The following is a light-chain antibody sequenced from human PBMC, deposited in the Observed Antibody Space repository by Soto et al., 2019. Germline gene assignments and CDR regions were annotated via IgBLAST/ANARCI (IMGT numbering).Light chain of an antibody. J-gene: IGKJ1*01. CDR2: GAS. Sequence: EILLTQSPGTLSFSPGEIATLSCRASQGVSSGYLAWYQQNPGQAPRLLIYGASNRATGIPDRFSGSGSGTDFTLTISSLEPEDFAVYYCQQRSNWPTFGQGTKVDIK. V-gene: IGKV3D-11*01. CDR3: QQRSNWPT. CDR1: QGVSSGY.